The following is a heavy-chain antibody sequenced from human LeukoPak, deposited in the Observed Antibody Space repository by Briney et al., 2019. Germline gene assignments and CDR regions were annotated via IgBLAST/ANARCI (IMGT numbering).Heavy chain of an antibody. CDR1: GFTFSTYT. D-gene: IGHD2-21*01. Sequence: GGSLRPSCAASGFTFSTYTMKWVRQAPGKGLEWVSSISGSSSYIYYTDSVQGRFTISRDNAKNSLYLQMNSLRVEDTAVYYCARGGGYCGGDCYGIDYWGQGALVTVSS. CDR3: ARGGGYCGGDCYGIDY. CDR2: ISGSSSYI. V-gene: IGHV3-21*01. J-gene: IGHJ4*02.